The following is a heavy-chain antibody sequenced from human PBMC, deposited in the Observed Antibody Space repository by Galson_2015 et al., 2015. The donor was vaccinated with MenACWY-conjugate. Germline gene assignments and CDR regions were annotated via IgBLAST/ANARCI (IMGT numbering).Heavy chain of an antibody. V-gene: IGHV3-74*01. Sequence: SLKLSCAASGFTFNNYWMHWVRQPPGKGLEWISYIKADGSFSNYADSVKGRFTISTDNAKNMVYLQMDGLGDEDTAVYFCARENNWSFDSLGQGTLVTVSS. CDR3: ARENNWSFDS. CDR2: IKADGSFS. CDR1: GFTFNNYW. D-gene: IGHD1-1*01. J-gene: IGHJ4*02.